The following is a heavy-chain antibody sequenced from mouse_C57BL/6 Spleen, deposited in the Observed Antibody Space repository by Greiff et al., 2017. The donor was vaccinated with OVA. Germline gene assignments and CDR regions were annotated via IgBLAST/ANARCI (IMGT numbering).Heavy chain of an antibody. J-gene: IGHJ4*01. CDR1: GYTFTSYW. CDR2: IHPNSGST. Sequence: VQLQQPGAELVRPGASVKLSCKASGYTFTSYWMHWVKQRPGQGLEWIGMIHPNSGSTNYNEKFKSKATLTVDKSSSTAYMQLSSLTSEDSAVYYCARSYYDYDGYYARDDWGQGTSVTVSS. D-gene: IGHD2-4*01. V-gene: IGHV1-64*01. CDR3: ARSYYDYDGYYARDD.